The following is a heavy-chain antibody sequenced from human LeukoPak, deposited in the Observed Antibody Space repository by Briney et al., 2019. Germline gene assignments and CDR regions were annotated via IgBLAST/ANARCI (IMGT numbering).Heavy chain of an antibody. J-gene: IGHJ2*01. D-gene: IGHD3-10*01. CDR2: ISYDGDDQ. CDR1: GFTFTSYS. CDR3: ARAPSMVRGIDITWGWFLDL. Sequence: GGSLKLSCVVSGFTFTSYSLHWVRQAPGMGLECVAVISYDGDDQYFTDSVKGRFTVSRDISKNTLYLQMNNLSAEDTAVYFCARAPSMVRGIDITWGWFLDLWGRGTLVTVSS. V-gene: IGHV3-30*04.